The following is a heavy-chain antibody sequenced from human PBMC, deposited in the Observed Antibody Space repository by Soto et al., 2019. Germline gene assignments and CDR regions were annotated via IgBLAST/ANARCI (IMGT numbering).Heavy chain of an antibody. Sequence: PSETLSLTCTVSGGSISSYYWSWIRQPAGKRLEWIGRIYTSGSTNYNPSLKSRVTMSVDTSKNQFSLKVNSVTGADTAVYYCARSSHKESWFDPWGQGTLVTVSS. V-gene: IGHV4-4*07. D-gene: IGHD6-13*01. CDR3: ARSSHKESWFDP. J-gene: IGHJ5*02. CDR1: GGSISSYY. CDR2: IYTSGST.